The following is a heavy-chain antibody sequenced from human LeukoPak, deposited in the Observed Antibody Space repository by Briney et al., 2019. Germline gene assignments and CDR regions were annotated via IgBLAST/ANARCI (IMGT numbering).Heavy chain of an antibody. CDR1: GYTFTAYY. J-gene: IGHJ4*02. CDR3: ARDRLITEKYSGRYFHDY. CDR2: IDSNTGDT. V-gene: IGHV1-2*02. Sequence: ASVKVSCKASGYTFTAYYLHWVRQAPGQGLEWMGWIDSNTGDTKYTQKFQGRVSMTRDTSFSTAYMELNRLTSDDTAVYYCARDRLITEKYSGRYFHDYWGQGSLVTVSS. D-gene: IGHD1-26*01.